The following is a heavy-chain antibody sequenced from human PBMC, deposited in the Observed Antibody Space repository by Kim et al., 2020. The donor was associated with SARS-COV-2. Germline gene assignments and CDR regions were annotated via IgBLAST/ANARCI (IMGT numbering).Heavy chain of an antibody. J-gene: IGHJ4*02. CDR2: IYNSGTT. Sequence: SETLSLTCTVSGDSFSSGDYYWSWIRQHPGKGLEWIGYIYNSGTTYYNPSLKSRLTISVDTSENQSSLKLSSVTAADTAVYYCARSSGYYWVSDYWGQGTLVTV. CDR1: GDSFSSGDYY. CDR3: ARSSGYYWVSDY. D-gene: IGHD3-22*01. V-gene: IGHV4-31*03.